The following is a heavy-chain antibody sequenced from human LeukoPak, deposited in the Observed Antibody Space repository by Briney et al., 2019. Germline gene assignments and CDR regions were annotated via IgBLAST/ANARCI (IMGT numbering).Heavy chain of an antibody. CDR2: INHSGTT. V-gene: IGHV4-34*01. CDR3: ARGYLGLRFFDY. J-gene: IGHJ4*02. Sequence: SETLSLTCAVYGGSFSGYYWNWIRQPPGKGLEWIGEINHSGTTKYNPSLKSRVTISVDTSKNQFSLKLSSVTAADTAVYYCARGYLGLRFFDYWGQGTLVTVSS. D-gene: IGHD3-16*01. CDR1: GGSFSGYY.